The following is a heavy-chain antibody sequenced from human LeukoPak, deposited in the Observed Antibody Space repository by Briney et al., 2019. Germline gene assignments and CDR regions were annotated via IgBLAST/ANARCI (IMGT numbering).Heavy chain of an antibody. CDR3: ARASGLAPAYYYFDY. J-gene: IGHJ4*02. CDR1: GGPISSYY. CDR2: IYFSGDT. D-gene: IGHD2-21*01. V-gene: IGHV4-59*01. Sequence: SETLSPTCTVSGGPISSYYWSWIRQPPGKGLEWIGYIYFSGDTNCNPSLKSRVTMSVDMSKNRFSLRLSSVTAADTAVYYCARASGLAPAYYYFDYWGQGTLVTVSS.